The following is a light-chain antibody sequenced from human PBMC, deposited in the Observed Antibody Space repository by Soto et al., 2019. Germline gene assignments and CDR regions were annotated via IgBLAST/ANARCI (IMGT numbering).Light chain of an antibody. CDR1: QSVGRN. J-gene: IGKJ4*01. CDR2: GAS. CDR3: QQYNHWPPLT. Sequence: EIVMTQSPATLSVSPGERATLSCRASQSVGRNLAWYQQKPGQAPRLLIYGASTRATGIPASFSGSGSGTEFTLTISSLQSEDVAIYSCQQYNHWPPLTFGGGTKVEIK. V-gene: IGKV3-15*01.